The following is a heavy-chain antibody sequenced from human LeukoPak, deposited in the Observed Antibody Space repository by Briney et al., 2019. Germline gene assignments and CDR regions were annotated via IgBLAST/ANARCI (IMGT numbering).Heavy chain of an antibody. CDR2: IWYDGSKE. CDR1: GFTFSNYG. D-gene: IGHD4-17*01. CDR3: ARPTTVTTSDAFDI. J-gene: IGHJ3*02. V-gene: IGHV3-33*01. Sequence: GGSLRLSCAASGFTFSNYGMHWVRQAPGKGLEWVAVIWYDGSKEYYVDSVKGRFTISRDNSKNTLFLQMNSLGAEDTAVYYCARPTTVTTSDAFDIWGQGTMVTASS.